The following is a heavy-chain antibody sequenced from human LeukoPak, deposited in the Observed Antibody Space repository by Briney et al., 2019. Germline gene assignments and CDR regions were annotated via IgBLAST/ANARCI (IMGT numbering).Heavy chain of an antibody. D-gene: IGHD2-2*01. V-gene: IGHV3-53*01. CDR2: IYSGGST. Sequence: GGSLRLSCAASGFTVSSNYMSWVRQAPGKGLEWVSVIYSGGSTYYADSVKGRFTISRDNSKNTLYLQMNSLRAEDTAVYYCARDLCASYFAGDAFDIWGQGTMVTVSS. J-gene: IGHJ3*02. CDR3: ARDLCASYFAGDAFDI. CDR1: GFTVSSNY.